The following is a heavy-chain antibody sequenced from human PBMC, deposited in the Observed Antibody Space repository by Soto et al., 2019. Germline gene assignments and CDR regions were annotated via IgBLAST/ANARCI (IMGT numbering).Heavy chain of an antibody. D-gene: IGHD5-12*01. CDR1: GFTFGSYA. Sequence: GGSLRLSCAASGFTFGSYAMSWVRQAPGKGLEWVSAISGSGGSTYYADSVKGRFTISRDNSKNTLYLQMNSLRAEDTAVYYCAKVEVWLQNYFDYWGQGTLVTVSS. J-gene: IGHJ4*02. CDR3: AKVEVWLQNYFDY. V-gene: IGHV3-23*01. CDR2: ISGSGGST.